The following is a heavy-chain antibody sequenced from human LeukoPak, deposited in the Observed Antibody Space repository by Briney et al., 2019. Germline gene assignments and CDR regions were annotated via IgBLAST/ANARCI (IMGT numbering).Heavy chain of an antibody. Sequence: QAGGSLRLSCAASGFTFSNYMMHWVRQAPGKGLVWVSRIKSDGITITYADSVKGRFTISRDNAKNSLYLQMNSLRAEGTAVYYCVRDNPRQQGFAYWGQGTLVTVSS. D-gene: IGHD6-13*01. CDR1: GFTFSNYM. CDR2: IKSDGITI. CDR3: VRDNPRQQGFAY. V-gene: IGHV3-74*01. J-gene: IGHJ4*02.